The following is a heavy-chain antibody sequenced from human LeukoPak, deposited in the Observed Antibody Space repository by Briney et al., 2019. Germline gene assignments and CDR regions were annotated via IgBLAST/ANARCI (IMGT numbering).Heavy chain of an antibody. J-gene: IGHJ4*02. Sequence: GGSLRLSCAASGFTFSSYSVNWVRQAPGKGLEWVSSISSSSSYIYYADSVKGRFTISRDNAKNSLYLQVNSLRAEDTAVYYCARDLYSSSWYPTDYWGQGTLVTVSS. CDR2: ISSSSSYI. V-gene: IGHV3-21*01. CDR1: GFTFSSYS. D-gene: IGHD6-13*01. CDR3: ARDLYSSSWYPTDY.